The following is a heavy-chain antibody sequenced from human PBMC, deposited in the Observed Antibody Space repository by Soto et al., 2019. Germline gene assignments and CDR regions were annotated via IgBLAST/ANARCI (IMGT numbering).Heavy chain of an antibody. D-gene: IGHD3-10*01. CDR3: ASRLWSNWFDP. V-gene: IGHV3-21*01. J-gene: IGHJ5*02. CDR2: ISSSSSYI. Sequence: GGSLRLSCAASGFTFSSYSMNWVRQAPGKGLEWVSSISSSSSYIYYADSVKGRFTISRDNAKNSLYLQMNSLRAEDTAVYCCASRLWSNWFDPWGQGTLVTVSS. CDR1: GFTFSSYS.